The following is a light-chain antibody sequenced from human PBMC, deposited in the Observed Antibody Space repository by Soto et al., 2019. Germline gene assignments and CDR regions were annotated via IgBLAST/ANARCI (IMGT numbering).Light chain of an antibody. CDR3: QQRPNWTLT. J-gene: IGKJ4*01. Sequence: EIVLTQSPATLSLSPGERATLSCRASQSISSHLAWYQQKPGQAPRLLIYDASNRAPGIPARFSGSGSGTDFTLTISSLEPEDFAVYYCQQRPNWTLTFGGGTKVEIK. CDR1: QSISSH. V-gene: IGKV3-11*01. CDR2: DAS.